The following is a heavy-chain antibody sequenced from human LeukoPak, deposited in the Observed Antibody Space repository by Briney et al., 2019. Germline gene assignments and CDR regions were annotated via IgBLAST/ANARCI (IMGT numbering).Heavy chain of an antibody. J-gene: IGHJ4*02. V-gene: IGHV1-2*02. CDR3: ARAVGRFGVVIIAYDLDY. CDR1: GYTFTGYY. Sequence: ASVKVSCKASGYTFTGYYMHWVRQAPGQGLEWMGWINPNSGGTNYAQKFQGRVTMTRDTSISTAYMELSRLRSDDTAVYYCARAVGRFGVVIIAYDLDYWGQGTLVTVSS. D-gene: IGHD3-3*01. CDR2: INPNSGGT.